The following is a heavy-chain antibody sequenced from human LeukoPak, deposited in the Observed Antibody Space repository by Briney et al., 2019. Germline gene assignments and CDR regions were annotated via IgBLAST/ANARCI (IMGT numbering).Heavy chain of an antibody. CDR2: IKRKIEGETT. CDR1: GFTFSNAW. J-gene: IGHJ2*01. Sequence: GGSLRLSCAASGFTFSNAWMNWVRQAPGKGLEWVGRIKRKIEGETTDYAAPVKGRFTISIDDSKNTLYLQMNSLKTEDTAIYYCTSLDWYFDLWGRGTLVTVSS. CDR3: TSLDWYFDL. V-gene: IGHV3-15*01.